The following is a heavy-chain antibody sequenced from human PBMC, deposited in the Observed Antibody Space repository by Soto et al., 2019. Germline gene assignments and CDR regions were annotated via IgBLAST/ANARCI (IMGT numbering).Heavy chain of an antibody. D-gene: IGHD2-15*01. CDR1: GGSISGSSYY. V-gene: IGHV4-39*01. CDR3: ARLYGGSLFDY. CDR2: FYYSGNT. Sequence: PSETLSLTCTVSGGSISGSSYYWGWIRQPPGKGLEWIGSFYYSGNTYYNPSLKSRVTISVDTSKNQFSLKLSSVTAADTAVYYCARLYGGSLFDYWGQGTLVTVSS. J-gene: IGHJ4*02.